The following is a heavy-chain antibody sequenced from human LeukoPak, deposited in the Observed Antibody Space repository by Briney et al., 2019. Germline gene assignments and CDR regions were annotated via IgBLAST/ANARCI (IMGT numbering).Heavy chain of an antibody. CDR3: ARGGYYDSSGYANWFDP. V-gene: IGHV4-34*01. CDR2: INHSGST. J-gene: IGHJ5*02. CDR1: GGSFSGYY. D-gene: IGHD3-22*01. Sequence: SETLSLACAVYGGSFSGYYWSWIRQPPGKGLEWIGEINHSGSTNYNPSLKSRVTISVDTSKNQFSLKLSSVTAADTAVYYCARGGYYDSSGYANWFDPWGQGTLVTVSS.